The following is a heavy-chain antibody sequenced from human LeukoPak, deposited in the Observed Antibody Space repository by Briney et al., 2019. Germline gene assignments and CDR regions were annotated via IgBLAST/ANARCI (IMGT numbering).Heavy chain of an antibody. CDR2: ISTSGGST. CDR3: AKEPYSGSQLLDY. CDR1: GFTFSSHA. V-gene: IGHV3-23*01. D-gene: IGHD1-26*01. Sequence: GGSLRLSCAASGFTFSSHAMSWVRQAPGKGLEWVSAISTSGGSTYYADSVKGRFTISRDNSKNTLYLQMNSLRAEDTAVYYCAKEPYSGSQLLDYWGQGTLVTVSS. J-gene: IGHJ4*02.